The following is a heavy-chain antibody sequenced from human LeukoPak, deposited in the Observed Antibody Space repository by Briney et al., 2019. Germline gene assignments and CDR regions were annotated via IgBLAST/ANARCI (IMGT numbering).Heavy chain of an antibody. CDR3: ARDRSGMDLQSDY. CDR2: ISYDGSNK. Sequence: GGSLRLSCAASGFTFSSYAMHWVRQAPGKGLEWVAVISYDGSNKYYADSVKGRFTISRDNSKNTLYLQMNSLRAEDTAVYYCARDRSGMDLQSDYWGQGTLVTVSS. V-gene: IGHV3-30-3*01. CDR1: GFTFSSYA. D-gene: IGHD6-19*01. J-gene: IGHJ4*02.